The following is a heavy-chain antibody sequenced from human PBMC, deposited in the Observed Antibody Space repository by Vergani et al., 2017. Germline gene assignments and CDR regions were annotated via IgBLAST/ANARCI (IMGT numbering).Heavy chain of an antibody. CDR1: GGSISSSSYY. CDR3: ARGIVGATGNWFDP. V-gene: IGHV4-61*05. Sequence: QLQLQESGPGLVKPSETLSLTCTVSGGSISSSSYYWGWIRQPPGKGLEWIGYIYYSGSANYNPSLKSRVTISVDTSKNQFSLKLSSVTAADTAVYYCARGIVGATGNWFDPWGQGTLVTVSS. D-gene: IGHD1-26*01. CDR2: IYYSGSA. J-gene: IGHJ5*02.